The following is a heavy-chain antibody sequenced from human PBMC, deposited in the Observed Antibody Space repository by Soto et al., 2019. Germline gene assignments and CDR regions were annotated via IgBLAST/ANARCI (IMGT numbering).Heavy chain of an antibody. J-gene: IGHJ4*02. D-gene: IGHD2-15*01. CDR1: GFTFSSYA. V-gene: IGHV3-30-3*01. CDR3: ARDPSGGFNYFDY. CDR2: ISYDGSNK. Sequence: QVQLMESGGGVVQPGRSLRLSCAASGFTFSSYAMHWVRQAPGKGLEWVAVISYDGSNKYNADSVKGRITISRDNSKNTLYLQMNSLRAVDTAVYYCARDPSGGFNYFDYWGQGTLVTVSS.